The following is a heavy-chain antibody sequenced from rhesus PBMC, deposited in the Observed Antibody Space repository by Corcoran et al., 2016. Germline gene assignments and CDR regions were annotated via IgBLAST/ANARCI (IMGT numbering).Heavy chain of an antibody. CDR2: IRRKSHGGTA. CDR3: TKEDY. J-gene: IGHJ4*01. V-gene: IGHV3-184*01. Sequence: EVHLVESGGGLVQPGGSLRLSCAASGFTCSDDHISWVRQAPGKGLEWVAFIRRKSHGGTADYAASVNGRFTVSRDDSKSTAFLQMSSLKMEDTAVYYCTKEDYWGQGVLVTVSS. CDR1: GFTCSDDH.